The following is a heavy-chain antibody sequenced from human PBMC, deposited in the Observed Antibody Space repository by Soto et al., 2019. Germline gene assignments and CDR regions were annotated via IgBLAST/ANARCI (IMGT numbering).Heavy chain of an antibody. CDR2: ISYDGSNK. Sequence: QPGGSLRLSCAASGFTFSSYGMHWVRQAPGKGLEWVAVISYDGSNKYYADSVKGRFTISRDNSKNTLYLQMNSLRAEETAVYYCAKDHYDFWSGYPPHLAMDVWGQGTTVTVSS. J-gene: IGHJ6*02. V-gene: IGHV3-30*18. CDR1: GFTFSSYG. CDR3: AKDHYDFWSGYPPHLAMDV. D-gene: IGHD3-3*01.